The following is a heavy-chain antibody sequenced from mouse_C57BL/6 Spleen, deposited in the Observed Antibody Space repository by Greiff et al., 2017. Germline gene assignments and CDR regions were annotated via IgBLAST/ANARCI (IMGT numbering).Heavy chain of an antibody. CDR1: GYTFTSYW. Sequence: QVQLQQPGAELVRPGSSVKLSCKASGYTFTSYWMHWVKQRPIQGLEWIGNIDPSDSETHYNQKFKDKATLTVDKSSSTAYMQLSSLTSEDSAVYYCARGKNDYDVRSGAMDYWGQGTSVTVSS. CDR3: ARGKNDYDVRSGAMDY. D-gene: IGHD2-4*01. V-gene: IGHV1-52*01. J-gene: IGHJ4*01. CDR2: IDPSDSET.